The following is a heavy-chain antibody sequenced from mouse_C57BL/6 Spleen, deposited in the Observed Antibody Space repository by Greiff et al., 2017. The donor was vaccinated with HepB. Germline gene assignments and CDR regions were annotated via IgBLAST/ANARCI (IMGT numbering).Heavy chain of an antibody. Sequence: QVTLKESGPGILQSSQTLSLTCSFSGFSLSTSGMGVSWIRQPSGKGLEWLAHIYWDDDKRYNPSLKSRLTISKDTSRNQVFLKITSVDTADTATYYCARRRYYGSSPGGFDVWGTGTTVTVSS. CDR3: ARRRYYGSSPGGFDV. CDR1: GFSLSTSGMG. J-gene: IGHJ1*03. V-gene: IGHV8-12*01. D-gene: IGHD1-1*01. CDR2: IYWDDDK.